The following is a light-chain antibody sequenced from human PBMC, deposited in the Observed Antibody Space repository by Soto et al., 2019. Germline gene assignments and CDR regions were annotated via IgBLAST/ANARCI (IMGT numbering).Light chain of an antibody. J-gene: IGKJ4*01. CDR1: QSVSSNY. CDR3: HQYGISP. CDR2: GAS. V-gene: IGKV3-20*01. Sequence: EIVLTQSPGTLSLSPGERATLSCRASQSVSSNYLAWYQQKPGPAPRLLIYGASSRATGIPDRCSGSGSGTEFTLTISRLEPEDFAVYYCHQYGISPFGGGTKVEIK.